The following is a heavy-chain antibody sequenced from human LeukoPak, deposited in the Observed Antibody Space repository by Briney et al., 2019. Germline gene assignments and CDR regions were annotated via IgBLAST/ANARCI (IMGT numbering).Heavy chain of an antibody. CDR1: GFTFSSYA. D-gene: IGHD3-22*01. CDR2: ISGSGGST. J-gene: IGHJ3*02. V-gene: IGHV3-23*01. Sequence: GGSLRLSCAASGFTFSSYAMSWVRQAPGKGLEWVSAISGSGGSTYYADSVKGRFTISRDNSKNTLYLQMNSLRAEDTAVYYCAKSDDSSGYYLLNAFDIWGQGTMVTVSS. CDR3: AKSDDSSGYYLLNAFDI.